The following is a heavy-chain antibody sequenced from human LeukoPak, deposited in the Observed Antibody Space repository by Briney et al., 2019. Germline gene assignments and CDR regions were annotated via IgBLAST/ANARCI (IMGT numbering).Heavy chain of an antibody. J-gene: IGHJ4*02. D-gene: IGHD6-19*01. Sequence: PSETLSLTCTVSGGSISSYYWSWIRQPPGKGLEWIGYIYYSGSTNYNPSLKSRVTISVDTSKNQFSLKLSSVTAADTAVYYCARIETSGKWLFDYWGQGTLVTVSS. CDR3: ARIETSGKWLFDY. CDR2: IYYSGST. V-gene: IGHV4-59*01. CDR1: GGSISSYY.